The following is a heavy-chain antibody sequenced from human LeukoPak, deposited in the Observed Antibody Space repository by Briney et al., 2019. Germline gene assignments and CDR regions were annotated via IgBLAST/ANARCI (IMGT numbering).Heavy chain of an antibody. Sequence: PGGSLRLSCAASGLTVSRNYMSWVRQAPGKGLEWVSAIYSSGSTYYADSVKGRFTISRDNAKNSLYLQMNSLRAEDTAVYYCARGWGFDPWGQGTLVTVSS. CDR1: GLTVSRNY. D-gene: IGHD6-13*01. J-gene: IGHJ5*02. CDR3: ARGWGFDP. V-gene: IGHV3-66*01. CDR2: IYSSGST.